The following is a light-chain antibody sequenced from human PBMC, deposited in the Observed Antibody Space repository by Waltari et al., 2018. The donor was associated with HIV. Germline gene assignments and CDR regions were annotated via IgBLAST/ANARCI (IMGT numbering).Light chain of an antibody. CDR3: SSYAGRDTPNWV. J-gene: IGLJ3*02. CDR2: DVN. Sequence: QSALTQPRPVSESPGQSVTISCTGTSSDVVHYNYVSWYRQYPGTAPKRIIFDVNKRPSGIPDRFSGSKSGNTASLTISGLQGEDEADYYCSSYAGRDTPNWVFGGGTKLTVL. CDR1: SSDVVHYNY. V-gene: IGLV2-11*01.